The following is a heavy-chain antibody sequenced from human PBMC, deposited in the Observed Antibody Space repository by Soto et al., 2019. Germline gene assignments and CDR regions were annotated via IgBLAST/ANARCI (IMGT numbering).Heavy chain of an antibody. CDR3: GGSSGQYGMDV. CDR2: ISAYNGNT. J-gene: IGHJ6*02. V-gene: IGHV1-18*01. D-gene: IGHD6-19*01. Sequence: QVQLVQSGAEVKKPGASVKVSCKASGYTFTSYGISWVRQAPGQGLEWMGWISAYNGNTNYAQKLQGRVTMTTETSTSTAYMEMRSLRSDDTAVYYCGGSSGQYGMDVWGQGTTVTVSS. CDR1: GYTFTSYG.